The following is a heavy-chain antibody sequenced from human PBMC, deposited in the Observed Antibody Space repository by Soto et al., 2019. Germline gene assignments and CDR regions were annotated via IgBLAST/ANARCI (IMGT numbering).Heavy chain of an antibody. CDR2: INTNSGGS. D-gene: IGHD5-12*01. CDR1: GYTFTGYY. V-gene: IGHV1-2*04. J-gene: IGHJ6*03. CDR3: ARDLNPSYSGYDSSYYMDV. Sequence: QVQLVQSGAEVKKPGASVKVSCKASGYTFTGYYMHWVRQAPGQGLEWMGWINTNSGGSNYAQKFQGWGTMTRDTSISTAYMELSRLRSDDTAVYYCARDLNPSYSGYDSSYYMDVWGKGTTVTVSS.